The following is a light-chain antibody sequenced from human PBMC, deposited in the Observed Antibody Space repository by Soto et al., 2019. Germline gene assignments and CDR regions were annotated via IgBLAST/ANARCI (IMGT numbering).Light chain of an antibody. CDR2: KIS. Sequence: DIVMTQTPLSLPVTLGQPASISCRSSQSLVHSDGNTYFNWLQQRPGKPPRLLIYKISNRFPGVTDRFSGNGAGADFTLKIRRVEAEDVGVYYCMQATQSYTFGQGTKLEIK. CDR3: MQATQSYT. J-gene: IGKJ2*01. CDR1: QSLVHSDGNTY. V-gene: IGKV2-24*01.